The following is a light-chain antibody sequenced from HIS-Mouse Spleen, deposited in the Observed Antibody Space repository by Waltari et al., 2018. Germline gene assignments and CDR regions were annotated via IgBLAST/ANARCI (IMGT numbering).Light chain of an antibody. V-gene: IGLV3-10*01. CDR3: YSTDSSGNHRV. J-gene: IGLJ2*01. CDR1: PLPTTS. Sequence: SYELTQPPSVSVSPGQTARIPCPGDPLPTTSAYLYQQKSGQAPVLVIYEDSKRPSGIPERFSGSSSGTMATLTISGAQVEDEADYYCYSTDSSGNHRVFGGGTKLTVL. CDR2: EDS.